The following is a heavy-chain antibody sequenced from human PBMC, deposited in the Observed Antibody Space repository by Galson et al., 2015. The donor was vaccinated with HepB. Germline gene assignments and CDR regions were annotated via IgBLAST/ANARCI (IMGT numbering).Heavy chain of an antibody. CDR1: GFTVSSNY. V-gene: IGHV3-66*01. Sequence: SLRLSCAASGFTVSSNYMSWVRQAPGKGLEWVSVIYSGGSTYYADSVKGRFTISRDNSKNTLYLQMNSLRAEDTAVYYCARERAYGEYYYYGMDVWGQGTTVTVSS. D-gene: IGHD4-17*01. CDR3: ARERAYGEYYYYGMDV. CDR2: IYSGGST. J-gene: IGHJ6*02.